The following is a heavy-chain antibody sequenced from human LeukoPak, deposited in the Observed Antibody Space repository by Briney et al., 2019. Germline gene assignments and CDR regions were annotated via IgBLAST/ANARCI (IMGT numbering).Heavy chain of an antibody. CDR2: IYYSGST. J-gene: IGHJ4*02. V-gene: IGHV4-30-4*08. Sequence: SQTLSLTCTVSGGSISSGDYYWSWIRQPPGKGLEWIGNIYYSGSTYYNPSLKSRVTISVDTSKNQFSLKLSSVTAADTAVYYCARVSTGSGIDYWGQGTLVTVSS. D-gene: IGHD3-10*01. CDR1: GGSISSGDYY. CDR3: ARVSTGSGIDY.